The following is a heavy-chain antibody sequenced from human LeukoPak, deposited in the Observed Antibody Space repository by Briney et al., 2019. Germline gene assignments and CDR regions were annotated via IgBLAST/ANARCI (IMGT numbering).Heavy chain of an antibody. V-gene: IGHV4-34*01. Sequence: SETLSLTCAVYGGSFSGYYWSWIRQPPGKGLEWIGEINHSGSTNYNPSLKSRVTISVDTSKNQFSLKLSSVTAADTAVYYCARTGSSWPNWFDPWGQGALVTVSS. CDR2: INHSGST. CDR1: GGSFSGYY. CDR3: ARTGSSWPNWFDP. J-gene: IGHJ5*02. D-gene: IGHD6-13*01.